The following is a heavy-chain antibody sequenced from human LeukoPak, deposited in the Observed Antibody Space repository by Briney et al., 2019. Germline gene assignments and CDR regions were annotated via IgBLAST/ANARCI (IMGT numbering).Heavy chain of an antibody. CDR1: GFTFNSYR. D-gene: IGHD2-2*01. J-gene: IGHJ4*02. V-gene: IGHV3-74*01. CDR2: INSDGGST. Sequence: PGGTLRLSCAASGFTFNSYRVHWVRQRPGERRVWVSRINSDGGSTTYADSVKGRFTISRDNAQNTLYLEMNSLRAEDTAVYYCASAASWLGNLVYWGQGSLVTVSS. CDR3: ASAASWLGNLVY.